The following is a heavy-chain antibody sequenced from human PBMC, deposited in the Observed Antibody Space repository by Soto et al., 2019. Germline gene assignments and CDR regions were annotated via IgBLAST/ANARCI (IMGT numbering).Heavy chain of an antibody. CDR3: ARTGSSSWFWFDP. D-gene: IGHD6-13*01. Sequence: QVQLVQSGAEVKKPGASVKVSCKASGYTVTSYAIHWVRQAPGQRLEWMGWINAGNGNTQYSQKFQGRVTITRDTSASTAYMELSSLRSEDTAVYYCARTGSSSWFWFDPWGQGTLVTVSS. J-gene: IGHJ5*02. V-gene: IGHV1-3*01. CDR2: INAGNGNT. CDR1: GYTVTSYA.